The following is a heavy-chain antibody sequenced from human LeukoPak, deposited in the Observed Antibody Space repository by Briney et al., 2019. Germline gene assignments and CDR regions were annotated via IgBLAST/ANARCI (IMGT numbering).Heavy chain of an antibody. CDR3: ARGTVTAPDY. V-gene: IGHV3-53*01. CDR1: GFSVSSNY. Sequence: PGGSLRLSCAASGFSVSSNYMTWVRQAPGKGLEWVSIIYSDYSGGSTYYADSVKGRFTISRDNSKNMLYLQMNSLRAEDTAVYSCARGTVTAPDYWAREPWSPSPQ. CDR2: IYSDYSGGST. D-gene: IGHD4-11*01. J-gene: IGHJ4*02.